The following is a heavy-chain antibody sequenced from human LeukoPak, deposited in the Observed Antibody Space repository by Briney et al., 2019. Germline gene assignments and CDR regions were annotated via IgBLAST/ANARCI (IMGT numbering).Heavy chain of an antibody. Sequence: ASVKVSCKASGYTFTGYYIHWVRQAPGQGLEWMGWINPNSGGTNYAQMFQGWVTMTRDTSISTAYMELSRLRSDDTAVYYCARDTTRDNWFDPWGQGTLVTVSS. D-gene: IGHD1-26*01. V-gene: IGHV1-2*04. CDR3: ARDTTRDNWFDP. J-gene: IGHJ5*02. CDR1: GYTFTGYY. CDR2: INPNSGGT.